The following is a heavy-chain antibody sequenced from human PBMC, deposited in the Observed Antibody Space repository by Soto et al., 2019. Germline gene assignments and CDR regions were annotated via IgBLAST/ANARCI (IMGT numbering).Heavy chain of an antibody. D-gene: IGHD1-1*01. J-gene: IGHJ4*02. V-gene: IGHV4-28*01. CDR2: IYYSGTT. Sequence: PSETLSLTCAVSGYSISSSNWWGWIRQPPGKGLEWIGYIYYSGTTYYNPSLKSRVTMSVDTSKNQFSLKLTSVTAVDTAVYYCARRYGYSFDYWGQGTLVTVSS. CDR3: ARRYGYSFDY. CDR1: GYSISSSNW.